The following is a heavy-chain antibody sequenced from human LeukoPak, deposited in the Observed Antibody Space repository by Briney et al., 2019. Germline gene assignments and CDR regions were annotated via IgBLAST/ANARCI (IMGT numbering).Heavy chain of an antibody. D-gene: IGHD3-3*01. V-gene: IGHV4-4*07. CDR2: IYTSGST. Sequence: PSETLSLTCTVSGGSISSYYGSWIRQPAGKGLEWIGRIYTSGSTNYNPSLKSRVTMSVDTSKNQFSLKLSSVTAADTAVYYCARDRGYDFWSGWPEFDPWGQGTLSPSPQ. CDR3: ARDRGYDFWSGWPEFDP. J-gene: IGHJ5*02. CDR1: GGSISSYY.